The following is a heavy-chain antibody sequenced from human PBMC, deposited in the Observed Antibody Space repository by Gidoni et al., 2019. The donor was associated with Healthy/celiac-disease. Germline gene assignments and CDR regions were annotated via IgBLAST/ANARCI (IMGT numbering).Heavy chain of an antibody. Sequence: QVQLVESGGGVVQPGRSLRLSCAASGFTFSSYAMHWVRQAPGKGLEWVAVISYDGSNKYYADSVKGRFTISRDNSKNTLYLQMNSLRAEDTAVYYCARDEDYAAFDIWGQGTMVTVSS. CDR2: ISYDGSNK. CDR3: ARDEDYAAFDI. V-gene: IGHV3-30-3*01. CDR1: GFTFSSYA. J-gene: IGHJ3*02. D-gene: IGHD4-17*01.